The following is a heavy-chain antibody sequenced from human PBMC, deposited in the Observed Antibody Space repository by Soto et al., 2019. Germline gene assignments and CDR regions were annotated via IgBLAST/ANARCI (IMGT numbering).Heavy chain of an antibody. CDR2: MDYSGDT. V-gene: IGHV4-39*01. CDR1: ADSISNSGNY. Sequence: ESGARVCSVSADSISNSGNYWGWIRRPPGKGLEWIGTMDYSGDTSYNPALRSRVTISADTSKNQFSLRLSSVSVADTAVYYCARRTPLYASASSRLDIWGQGALVTV. J-gene: IGHJ4*02. D-gene: IGHD3-10*01. CDR3: ARRTPLYASASSRLDI.